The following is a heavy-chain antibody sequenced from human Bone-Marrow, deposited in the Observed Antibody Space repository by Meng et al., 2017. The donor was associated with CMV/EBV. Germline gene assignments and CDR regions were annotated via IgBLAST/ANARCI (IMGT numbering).Heavy chain of an antibody. CDR2: ISYDASNK. V-gene: IGHV3-30-3*01. Sequence: GGSLRLSCAASGFTFSSYAMHWVRQAPGKGLEWVAVISYDASNKYYADSVKGRFTISRDNSKNTLYLQMNSLRAEDTAVYYCARDYRIAAAVTYYYGMDVWGQGTTVAVSS. J-gene: IGHJ6*02. CDR3: ARDYRIAAAVTYYYGMDV. D-gene: IGHD6-13*01. CDR1: GFTFSSYA.